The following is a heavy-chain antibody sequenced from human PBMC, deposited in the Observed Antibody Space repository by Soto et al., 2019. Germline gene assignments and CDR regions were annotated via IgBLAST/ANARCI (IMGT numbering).Heavy chain of an antibody. D-gene: IGHD2-21*02. CDR1: GFTFSSYE. CDR3: ARENCGGDCYSSWFDP. V-gene: IGHV3-48*03. CDR2: ISSSGSTI. J-gene: IGHJ5*02. Sequence: PGGSLRLSCAASGFTFSSYEMNWVRQAPGKGLEWVSYISSSGSTIYYADSVKGRFTISRDNAKNSLYLQMNSLRAEDTAVYYCARENCGGDCYSSWFDPWGQGTLVTVSS.